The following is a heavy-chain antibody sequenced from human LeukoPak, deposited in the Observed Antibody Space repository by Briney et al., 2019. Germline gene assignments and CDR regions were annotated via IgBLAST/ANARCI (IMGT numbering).Heavy chain of an antibody. CDR1: GFTFSSYS. Sequence: GGSLRLSCAASGFTFSSYSMNWVRQAPGKGLEWVSSISSSSSYIYYADSVKGRFTISRDNSKNTLYLQMNSLRAEDTAVYYCARGFPVTILPDYWGQGTLATVSS. D-gene: IGHD4-17*01. V-gene: IGHV3-21*04. J-gene: IGHJ4*02. CDR2: ISSSSSYI. CDR3: ARGFPVTILPDY.